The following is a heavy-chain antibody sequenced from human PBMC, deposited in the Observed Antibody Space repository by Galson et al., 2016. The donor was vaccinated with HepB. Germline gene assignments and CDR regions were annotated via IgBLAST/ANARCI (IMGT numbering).Heavy chain of an antibody. V-gene: IGHV3-48*03. CDR2: ISNSGAAI. Sequence: SLRLSCAASGFPFSFYEMNWVRQAPGKGPEWVSYISNSGAAIYYADSVKGRFTISRYNAKSSLYLQMNSLRVDDTAVYYCVREGSWFYWGQGTLVTVSS. CDR3: VREGSWFY. CDR1: GFPFSFYE. D-gene: IGHD6-13*01. J-gene: IGHJ4*02.